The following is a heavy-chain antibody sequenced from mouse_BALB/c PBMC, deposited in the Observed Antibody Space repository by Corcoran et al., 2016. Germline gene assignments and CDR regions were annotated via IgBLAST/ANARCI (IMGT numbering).Heavy chain of an antibody. CDR3: AREGDGYYWVAC. CDR2: INPYHDGN. D-gene: IGHD2-3*01. Sequence: EVQLQQSGPELVKPGASVKMSCKASGYTFTSYVMHWVKQKPGHGLEWIGYINPYHDGNKYNEKFKGKATLTSDKSPSTASMELSSLPSEDSAVYYCAREGDGYYWVACWGQGTLVTVSA. J-gene: IGHJ3*01. CDR1: GYTFTSYV. V-gene: IGHV1S136*01.